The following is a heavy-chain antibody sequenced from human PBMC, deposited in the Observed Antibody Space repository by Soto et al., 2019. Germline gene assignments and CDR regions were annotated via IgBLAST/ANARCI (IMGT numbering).Heavy chain of an antibody. CDR3: ARGRSGVASSSWQRSFFVYGIYV. J-gene: IGHJ6*02. V-gene: IGHV1-69*01. D-gene: IGHD6-13*01. CDR1: GGTFSSYA. Sequence: QVQLVQSGAEVKKPGSSVKVSCKASGGTFSSYAISWVRQAPGQGLEWMGGIIPIFGTANYAQNFQGRVTFTADESTSTAYMELSSLRSEDTAVYYCARGRSGVASSSWQRSFFVYGIYVWGQGTTGTVSS. CDR2: IIPIFGTA.